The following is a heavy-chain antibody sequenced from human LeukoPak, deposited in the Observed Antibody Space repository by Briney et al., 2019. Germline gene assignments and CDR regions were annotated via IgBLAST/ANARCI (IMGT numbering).Heavy chain of an antibody. CDR2: ISPSGGST. CDR3: ARGGPQWLVLRKRFYFDY. V-gene: IGHV1-46*01. CDR1: GYTFTSYY. Sequence: ASVKVPCKPSGYTFTSYYIHWVRQAPGQGLEWMGIISPSGGSTSYPQEFQGRVTMTRDTSTSTVYMELSSLRSEDTALYYCARGGPQWLVLRKRFYFDYWGQGTLVTVSS. D-gene: IGHD6-19*01. J-gene: IGHJ4*02.